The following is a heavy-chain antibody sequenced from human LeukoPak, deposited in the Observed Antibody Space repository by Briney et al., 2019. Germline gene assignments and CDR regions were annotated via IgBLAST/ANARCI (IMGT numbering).Heavy chain of an antibody. V-gene: IGHV3-21*01. Sequence: GGSLRLSCAAPGFTFSSYSMNWVRQAPGKGLEWVSSISSSSSYIYYADSVKGRFTISRDNAKNSLYLQMNSLRAEDTAVYYCARDGFPRSNYEYGAGYGMDVWGQGTTVTVSS. CDR1: GFTFSSYS. CDR2: ISSSSSYI. CDR3: ARDGFPRSNYEYGAGYGMDV. J-gene: IGHJ6*02. D-gene: IGHD4-11*01.